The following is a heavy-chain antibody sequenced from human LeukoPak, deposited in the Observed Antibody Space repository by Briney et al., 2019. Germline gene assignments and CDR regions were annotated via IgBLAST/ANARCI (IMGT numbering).Heavy chain of an antibody. Sequence: SGTLSLTCTVSGGSISRDNWWGWVRQPPGKGLEWIGEIHHSGITNYNPSLKSRVTISVDTSKNKFSLKSSFVTAADTAVYYCARGRDDYGDYVIAYWGQGNMVTVSS. D-gene: IGHD4-17*01. CDR1: GGSISRDNW. J-gene: IGHJ4*02. CDR3: ARGRDDYGDYVIAY. V-gene: IGHV4-4*02. CDR2: IHHSGIT.